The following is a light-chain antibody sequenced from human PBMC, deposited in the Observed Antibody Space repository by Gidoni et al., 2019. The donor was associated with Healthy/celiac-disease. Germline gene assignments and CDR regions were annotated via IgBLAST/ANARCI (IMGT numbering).Light chain of an antibody. Sequence: SYELTQPPSVSVFPGQTASITCSGDKLGDKYACWYQQKPGQSPLLVIYQDSKRPSGIPERFSGSNSGNTATLTISGTQAMDEADYYCQAWDSSTGVFGGGTKLTVL. CDR3: QAWDSSTGV. J-gene: IGLJ2*01. CDR2: QDS. CDR1: KLGDKY. V-gene: IGLV3-1*01.